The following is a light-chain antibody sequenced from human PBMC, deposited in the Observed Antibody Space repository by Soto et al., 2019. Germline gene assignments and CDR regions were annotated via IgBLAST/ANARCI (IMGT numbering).Light chain of an antibody. CDR3: QRYNSAPQT. CDR1: QGISIY. CDR2: AAS. V-gene: IGKV1-27*01. Sequence: DIQMTQSPSSLSASVGDRVTITCRASQGISIYLAWYQQKPGRVPKLLIYAASTLQSGVPSRFSGSGSGTDFTLIISSLQPEDVATYYCQRYNSAPQTFGQGTKVEIK. J-gene: IGKJ1*01.